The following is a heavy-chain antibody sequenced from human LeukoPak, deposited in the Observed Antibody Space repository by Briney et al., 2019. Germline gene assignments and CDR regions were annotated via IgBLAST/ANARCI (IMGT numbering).Heavy chain of an antibody. Sequence: GRFTVSRDNAKNSLYLQMNSLRAEDTAVYYCAKGPFNVVVPAAITRDNWFDPWGQGTLVTVSS. V-gene: IGHV3-11*05. D-gene: IGHD2-2*01. J-gene: IGHJ5*02. CDR3: AKGPFNVVVPAAITRDNWFDP.